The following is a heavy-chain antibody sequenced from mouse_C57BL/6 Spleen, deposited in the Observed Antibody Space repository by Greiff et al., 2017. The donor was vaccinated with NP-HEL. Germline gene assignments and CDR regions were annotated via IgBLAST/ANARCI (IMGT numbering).Heavy chain of an antibody. CDR1: GYAFSSYW. J-gene: IGHJ1*03. Sequence: VQLQHSGAELVKPGASVKISCKASGYAFSSYWMNWVKQRPGKGLEWIGQIYPGDGDTNYNGKFKGKATLTADKSSSTAYMQLSSLTSEDSAVYFCARSRAYYSNYGYFDVWGTGTTVTVSS. CDR3: ARSRAYYSNYGYFDV. V-gene: IGHV1-80*01. CDR2: IYPGDGDT. D-gene: IGHD2-5*01.